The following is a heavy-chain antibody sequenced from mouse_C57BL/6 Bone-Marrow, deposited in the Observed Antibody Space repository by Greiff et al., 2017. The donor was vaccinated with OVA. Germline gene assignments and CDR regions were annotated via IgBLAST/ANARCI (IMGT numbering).Heavy chain of an antibody. V-gene: IGHV1-81*01. CDR3: AREESYYGSSYGLN. CDR2: IYPRSGNT. Sequence: QVQLKESGAELARPGASVKLSCKASGYTFTSYGISWVKQRTGQGLEWIGEIYPRSGNTYYNEKFKGKATLTADKSSSTAYMELRSLTSEDSAVYFCAREESYYGSSYGLNWGQGTTLTVSS. J-gene: IGHJ2*01. CDR1: GYTFTSYG. D-gene: IGHD1-1*01.